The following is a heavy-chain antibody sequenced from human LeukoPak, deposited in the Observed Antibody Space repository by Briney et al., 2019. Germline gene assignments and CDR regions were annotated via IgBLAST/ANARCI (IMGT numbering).Heavy chain of an antibody. CDR3: ASPPIVVAA. J-gene: IGHJ5*02. Sequence: PGGSLRLSCAASGLSIRSYEMNWVRQAPGKGLEWVSYISSSGNIIHYADSVKGRFTISRDNAKNSLYLQMNSLRAEDTAVYYCASPPIVVAAWGQGTLVTVSS. D-gene: IGHD2-15*01. CDR2: ISSSGNII. CDR1: GLSIRSYE. V-gene: IGHV3-48*03.